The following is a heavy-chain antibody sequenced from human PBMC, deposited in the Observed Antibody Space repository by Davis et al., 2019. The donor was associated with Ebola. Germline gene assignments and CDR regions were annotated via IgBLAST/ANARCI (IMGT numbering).Heavy chain of an antibody. J-gene: IGHJ6*02. CDR1: GFTFSDYY. V-gene: IGHV3-11*01. D-gene: IGHD3-3*01. CDR2: ISSSGSTI. CDR3: ARDLGTIFGVVINYYYYGMDV. Sequence: GESLKISCAASGFTFSDYYMSWIRQAPGKGLEWVSYISSSGSTIYYADSVKGRFTISRDNAKNSLYLQMNSLRAEDTAVYYCARDLGTIFGVVINYYYYGMDVWGQGTTVTVSS.